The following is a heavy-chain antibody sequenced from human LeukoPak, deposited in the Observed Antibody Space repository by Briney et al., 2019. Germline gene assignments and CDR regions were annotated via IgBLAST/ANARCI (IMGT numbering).Heavy chain of an antibody. CDR2: INPSGGST. D-gene: IGHD5-12*01. CDR3: ARDDSGYDPWDFDY. Sequence: ASVKTSCTASGYTFTSYYMHWVRQATGQGLEWMGIINPSGGSTSYAQKFQGRVTMTRDMSTSTVYMELSSLRSEDTAVYYCARDDSGYDPWDFDYWGQGTLVTVSS. V-gene: IGHV1-46*01. J-gene: IGHJ4*02. CDR1: GYTFTSYY.